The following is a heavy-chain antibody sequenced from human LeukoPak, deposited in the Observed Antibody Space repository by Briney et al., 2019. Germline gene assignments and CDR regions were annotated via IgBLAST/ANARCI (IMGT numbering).Heavy chain of an antibody. V-gene: IGHV1-2*02. Sequence: GSSVKVSCKASGFPFSISAMHWMRQPPGQGLEWMGWINPNSGGTNYAQKFQGRVTMTRDKSISTAYMELSRLRSDDTAVYYCARVRIAVAGKYYFDYWGQGTLVTVSS. D-gene: IGHD6-19*01. J-gene: IGHJ4*02. CDR1: GFPFSISA. CDR3: ARVRIAVAGKYYFDY. CDR2: INPNSGGT.